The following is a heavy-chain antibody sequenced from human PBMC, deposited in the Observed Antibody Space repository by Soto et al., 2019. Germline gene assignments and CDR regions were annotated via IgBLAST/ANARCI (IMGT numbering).Heavy chain of an antibody. CDR3: ATGIQLWNDY. Sequence: GGSLRLSCAASGFTFSSYWMHWVRQAPGKGLVWVSRINGDGSDTSYADSVKGRFTISRDNAKNTLYLQMNSLRADDTAVYYCATGIQLWNDYWGQGTLVTVSS. J-gene: IGHJ4*02. CDR1: GFTFSSYW. V-gene: IGHV3-74*01. D-gene: IGHD5-18*01. CDR2: INGDGSDT.